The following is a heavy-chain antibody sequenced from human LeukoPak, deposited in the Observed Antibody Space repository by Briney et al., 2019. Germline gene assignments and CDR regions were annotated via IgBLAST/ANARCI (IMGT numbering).Heavy chain of an antibody. Sequence: GGSLRLSCAASGFNVNSNYMNWVRQAPGKGLEWVSAIYSGGSTYYADSVKGRFTISRDNTKNTLYLQMNSLRTEDTAVYYCARDRADSSGWFNYWYFALWGRGTLVTVSS. V-gene: IGHV3-53*01. D-gene: IGHD6-19*01. CDR2: IYSGGST. J-gene: IGHJ2*01. CDR1: GFNVNSNY. CDR3: ARDRADSSGWFNYWYFAL.